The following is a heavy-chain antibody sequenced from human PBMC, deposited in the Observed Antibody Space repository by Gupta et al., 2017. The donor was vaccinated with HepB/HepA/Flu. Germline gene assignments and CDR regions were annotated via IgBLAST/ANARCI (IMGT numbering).Heavy chain of an antibody. Sequence: QMQLAESGVGVVQPGRSLRLSCAASAFTFRNYGMHWVRQAPGKGQEWVAFVSKEASIKYYEASVKGRFTISRDNSKNTWFLQMTSLRFDDTALDFCAKEDLEQGLVTWGQGTLVNVSS. CDR3: AKEDLEQGLVT. J-gene: IGHJ4*02. CDR2: VSKEASIK. D-gene: IGHD6-19*01. V-gene: IGHV3-30*18. CDR1: AFTFRNYG.